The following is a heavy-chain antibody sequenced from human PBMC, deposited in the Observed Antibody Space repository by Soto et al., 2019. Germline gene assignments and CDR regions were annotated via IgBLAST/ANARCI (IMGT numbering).Heavy chain of an antibody. D-gene: IGHD3-16*02. V-gene: IGHV3-7*01. CDR2: IKQDGSEK. Sequence: PGGSLRLSCAASGFTFSSYWMSWVRQAPGKGLEWVANIKQDGSEKYYVDSVKGRFTISRDNAKNSLYLQMNSLRAEDTAVYYCARAISIMITFGGVIALGAYYFDYWGQGNLVTVS. CDR3: ARAISIMITFGGVIALGAYYFDY. CDR1: GFTFSSYW. J-gene: IGHJ4*02.